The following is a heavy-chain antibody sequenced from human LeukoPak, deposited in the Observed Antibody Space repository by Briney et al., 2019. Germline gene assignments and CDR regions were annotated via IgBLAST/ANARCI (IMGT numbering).Heavy chain of an antibody. Sequence: GGSLRLSCAASGFTFSNYGMHWVRQAPGKGLEGVAVIWYDGSNKFYADSVKGRFTISGDNSRNTLYLQMNSLRAEDTAIYYCAKSIAAMNFFDCRGQGILVTVSS. J-gene: IGHJ4*02. CDR3: AKSIAAMNFFDC. D-gene: IGHD2-2*01. CDR1: GFTFSNYG. V-gene: IGHV3-33*06. CDR2: IWYDGSNK.